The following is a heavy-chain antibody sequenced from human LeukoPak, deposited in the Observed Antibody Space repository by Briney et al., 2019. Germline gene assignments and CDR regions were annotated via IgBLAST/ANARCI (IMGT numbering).Heavy chain of an antibody. Sequence: ASVKVSCKASGYTFTSYYMHWVRQAPGQGLEWMGIINPSGGSTSYAQKLQGRVTMTRDMSTSTVYMELSSLRSEDTAVYYCARDGPSGSYGYWGQGTLVTVSS. CDR2: INPSGGST. J-gene: IGHJ4*02. D-gene: IGHD1-26*01. V-gene: IGHV1-46*01. CDR3: ARDGPSGSYGY. CDR1: GYTFTSYY.